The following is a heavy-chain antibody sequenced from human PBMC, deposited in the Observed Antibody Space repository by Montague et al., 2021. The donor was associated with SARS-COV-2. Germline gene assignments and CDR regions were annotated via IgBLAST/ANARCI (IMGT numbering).Heavy chain of an antibody. CDR1: PYSIAYAYY. Sequence: SETLSLTCTVSPYSIAYAYYWGWVRQPPGKGLEWIGNIWHGGSTYYNPSLKSRVTISVDTSKNQFSLKLTSVTAADTAVYYCARTSQYCDTTSCYLPNAMDVWGQGTTVTVSS. D-gene: IGHD2-2*01. V-gene: IGHV4-38-2*02. J-gene: IGHJ6*02. CDR3: ARTSQYCDTTSCYLPNAMDV. CDR2: IWHGGST.